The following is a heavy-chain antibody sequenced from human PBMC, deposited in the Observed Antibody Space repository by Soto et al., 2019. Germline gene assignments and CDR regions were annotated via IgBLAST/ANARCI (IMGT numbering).Heavy chain of an antibody. CDR3: ARGGGAYTTCWYNDY. CDR1: GVSISNSY. J-gene: IGHJ4*02. CDR2: IWNSGTT. V-gene: IGHV4-4*09. D-gene: IGHD6-19*01. Sequence: QVQLQESGPGLVKPSETMSLTCTVSGVSISNSYCSWVRQPPGKKLEWIGHIWNSGTTDSNPSLRGRVTMTENTSRNQASLGVSSAAAKGAAGYDSARGGGAYTTCWYNDYGGQGTLVTVSS.